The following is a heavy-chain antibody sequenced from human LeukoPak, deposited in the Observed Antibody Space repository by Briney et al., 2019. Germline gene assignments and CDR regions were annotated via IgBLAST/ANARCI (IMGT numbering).Heavy chain of an antibody. D-gene: IGHD4-23*01. CDR2: ITEILRNT. CDR3: AKDTDGGNPAFDY. CDR1: GFTFHSYA. V-gene: IGHV3-23*01. J-gene: IGHJ4*02. Sequence: PGGSLRLSCAASGFTFHSYAMSWVRQSPGKGLEWVSTITEILRNTYYADSVKGRFTISRDNSKNTLYLQMNSLRAEDTAVYYCAKDTDGGNPAFDYWGQGTLVTVSS.